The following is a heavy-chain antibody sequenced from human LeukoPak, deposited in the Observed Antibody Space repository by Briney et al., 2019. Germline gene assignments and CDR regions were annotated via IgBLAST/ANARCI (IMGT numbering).Heavy chain of an antibody. CDR1: GFTVSSNY. Sequence: GGSLRLSCAASGFTVSSNYMSWVRQAPGKGLEWGSVIYSGGSTYYADSVKGRFTISRDNSKNTLYLQMNSLRAEDTAVYYCASDYLRPAYYYYGMDVWGQGTTVTVSS. D-gene: IGHD2/OR15-2a*01. V-gene: IGHV3-66*01. J-gene: IGHJ6*02. CDR2: IYSGGST. CDR3: ASDYLRPAYYYYGMDV.